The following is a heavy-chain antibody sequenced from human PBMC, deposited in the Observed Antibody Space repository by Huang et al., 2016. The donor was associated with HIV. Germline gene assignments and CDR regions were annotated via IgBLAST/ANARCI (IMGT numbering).Heavy chain of an antibody. J-gene: IGHJ4*02. CDR1: GYTFTNYD. CDR2: MNPNTGNT. Sequence: QVHLVQSGAEVKKPGASVKVSCKASGYTFTNYDINWVRQAPGRGLEWSGWMNPNTGNTGFAQSVQGRVTMTRKTSITTAYMELTSLTSEDTAVYYCARSAYGDLDYWGLGTLVIVSS. CDR3: ARSAYGDLDY. V-gene: IGHV1-8*02. D-gene: IGHD4-17*01.